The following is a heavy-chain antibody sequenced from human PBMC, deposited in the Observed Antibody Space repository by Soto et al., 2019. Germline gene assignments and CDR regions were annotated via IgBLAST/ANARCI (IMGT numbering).Heavy chain of an antibody. CDR3: AKDLQSGWSH. V-gene: IGHV3-13*01. D-gene: IGHD6-19*01. CDR1: GFTFSTYD. J-gene: IGHJ4*02. CDR2: IDTVGDT. Sequence: GGSLRLSCAASGFTFSTYDMHWVRQATGKGLEWVSAIDTVGDTWYAGSVKGRFTISRDNSKNTLYLQMNSLRAEDTAVYYCAKDLQSGWSHWGQGTLVTASS.